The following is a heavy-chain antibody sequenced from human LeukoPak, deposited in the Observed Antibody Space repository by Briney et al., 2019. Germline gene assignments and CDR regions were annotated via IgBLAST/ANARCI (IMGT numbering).Heavy chain of an antibody. CDR2: IYYSGST. CDR1: GGSISSYY. V-gene: IGHV4-59*12. CDR3: ASEAGDYGRRFDY. D-gene: IGHD4-17*01. Sequence: SETLSLTCTVSGGSISSYYWSWIRQPPGKGLEWIGYIYYSGSTNYNPSLKSRVTISVDTSKNQFSLKLSSVTAADTAVYYCASEAGDYGRRFDYWGQGTLVTVSS. J-gene: IGHJ4*02.